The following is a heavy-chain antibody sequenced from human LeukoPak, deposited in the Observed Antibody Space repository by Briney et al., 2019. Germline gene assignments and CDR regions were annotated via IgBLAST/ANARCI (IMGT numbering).Heavy chain of an antibody. D-gene: IGHD5-24*01. V-gene: IGHV3-48*02. CDR2: ISGTSSII. J-gene: IGHJ3*02. CDR3: ARGTWDGDRTFDI. CDR1: GFTFSSYS. Sequence: GGSLRLSCAASGFTFSSYSMNWVRQAPGKRLEWISYISGTSSIIYYTPSVKGRFIISRDNGKYSLYLQMNSQRDDDTAVYFCARGTWDGDRTFDIWGQGAMVTVSS.